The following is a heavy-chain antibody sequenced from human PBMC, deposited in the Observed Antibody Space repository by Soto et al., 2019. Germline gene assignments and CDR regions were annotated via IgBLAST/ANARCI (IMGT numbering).Heavy chain of an antibody. CDR1: GFTFSSYG. Sequence: HPGGSLRLSCAASGFTFSSYGMHWVRQAPGKGLEWVAVIWYDGSNKYYADSVKGRFTISRDNSKNTLYLQMNSLRAEDTAVYYCARAHYYDSSGPSYYYYYGMDVWGQGTTVTVSS. CDR3: ARAHYYDSSGPSYYYYYGMDV. D-gene: IGHD3-22*01. J-gene: IGHJ6*02. V-gene: IGHV3-33*01. CDR2: IWYDGSNK.